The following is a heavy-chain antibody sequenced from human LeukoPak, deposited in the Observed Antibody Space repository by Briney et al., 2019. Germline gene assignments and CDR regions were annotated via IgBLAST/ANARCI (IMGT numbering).Heavy chain of an antibody. J-gene: IGHJ4*02. D-gene: IGHD6-19*01. Sequence: ASVKVSCKASGYTFTSYGISWVRQAPGQGLEWMGWIIAYNGNTNYAQKLQGRVTMTTDTSTNTGYMELRSLRSDDTAVYYCAREGVAVADHPVYWGQGTLVTVSS. CDR1: GYTFTSYG. V-gene: IGHV1-18*01. CDR3: AREGVAVADHPVY. CDR2: IIAYNGNT.